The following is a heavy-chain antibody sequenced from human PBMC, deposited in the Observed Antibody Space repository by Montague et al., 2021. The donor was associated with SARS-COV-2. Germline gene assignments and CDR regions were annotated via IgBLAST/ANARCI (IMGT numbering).Heavy chain of an antibody. CDR1: GGSTNYYY. J-gene: IGHJ6*02. Sequence: SETLSLTCIVSGGSTNYYYWNWIRQSPGKGLEWIGYMYYSGSTNXNPSLKSRVTMSIDRSKNQFSLKLRSVTAADTAVYYCARVARYCTNGVCQTYYYYGLDVWGQGTTVTVSS. V-gene: IGHV4-59*01. D-gene: IGHD2-8*01. CDR3: ARVARYCTNGVCQTYYYYGLDV. CDR2: MYYSGST.